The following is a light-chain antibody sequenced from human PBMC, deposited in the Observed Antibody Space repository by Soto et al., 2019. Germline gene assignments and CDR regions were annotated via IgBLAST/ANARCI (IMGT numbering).Light chain of an antibody. CDR1: SSDVGAYNY. V-gene: IGLV2-14*03. CDR2: DVR. Sequence: HSVLTQPASVSGAPGQSIAISCTGTSSDVGAYNYVSWYQQHPGKAPKLIVYDVRNRPSGVSNRFSGSQSGNTASLTISGLQAEDEADYYCSSYTTSSTYVFGTGTKVTVL. CDR3: SSYTTSSTYV. J-gene: IGLJ1*01.